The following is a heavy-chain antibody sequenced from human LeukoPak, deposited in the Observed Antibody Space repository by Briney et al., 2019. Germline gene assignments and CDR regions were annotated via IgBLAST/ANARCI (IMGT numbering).Heavy chain of an antibody. D-gene: IGHD1-26*01. CDR2: INHSGST. CDR3: ARGSVWGLPFDY. J-gene: IGHJ4*02. Sequence: PSETLSLTCAVYGGSFSGYYWSWIRQPPGKGLEWIGEINHSGSTNYNPSLKSRVTISVDTSKNQFSLKLSSVTAADTAVYYCARGSVWGLPFDYWGQGTLVTVSS. CDR1: GGSFSGYY. V-gene: IGHV4-34*01.